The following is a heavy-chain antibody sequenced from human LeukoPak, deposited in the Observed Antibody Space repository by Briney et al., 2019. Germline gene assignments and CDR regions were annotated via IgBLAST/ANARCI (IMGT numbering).Heavy chain of an antibody. CDR3: ANLGYCSSTSCYNEDY. Sequence: SETLSLTCAVYGGSFSGYYWSWIRQPPGKGLEWIGEINHRGSTNYNPSLKSRVTISVDTSKNQFSLKLSSVTAADTAVYYCANLGYCSSTSCYNEDYWGQGTLVTVSS. D-gene: IGHD2-2*02. CDR2: INHRGST. CDR1: GGSFSGYY. J-gene: IGHJ4*02. V-gene: IGHV4-34*01.